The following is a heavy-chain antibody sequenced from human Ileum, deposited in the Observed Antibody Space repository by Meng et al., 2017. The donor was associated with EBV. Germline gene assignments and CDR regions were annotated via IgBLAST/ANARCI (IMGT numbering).Heavy chain of an antibody. CDR2: IYYSGTT. CDR1: GGSFSSRKSY. J-gene: IGHJ4*02. D-gene: IGHD1-26*01. CDR3: ASRELAPFDY. V-gene: IGHV4-39*07. Sequence: QRRVRGPGPGLVKPSETLSLTCSVSGGSFSSRKSYWGWIRQPPGKALEWIASIYYSGTTYYNPSLQSRVSISVDKSKNQVSLNMTSMTAADTAVYYCASRELAPFDYWGQGTLVTVSS.